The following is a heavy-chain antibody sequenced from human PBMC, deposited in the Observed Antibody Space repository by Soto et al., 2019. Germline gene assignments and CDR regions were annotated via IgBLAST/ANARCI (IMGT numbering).Heavy chain of an antibody. D-gene: IGHD1-26*01. CDR2: IYFGDSNV. V-gene: IGHV5-51*01. J-gene: IGHJ5*02. Sequence: PGESLKISCQGSGDNVSTYWIGWVRQMPEKGLEWMGMIYFGDSNVKYSPSLQGQITISADKSITTAYLQWSSLKASDAAIYYCARRKNSVGAPFDLWGQGTLVTVSS. CDR1: GDNVSTYW. CDR3: ARRKNSVGAPFDL.